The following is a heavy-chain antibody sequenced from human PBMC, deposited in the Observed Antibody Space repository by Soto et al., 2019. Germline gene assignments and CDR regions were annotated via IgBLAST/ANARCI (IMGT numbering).Heavy chain of an antibody. CDR1: GGAFSSYA. Sequence: SVKVSCKASGGAFSSYAISWVRQAPGQGLEWMGGIIPIFGTANYAQKFQGRVTITADKSTSTAYMELSSLRSEDTAVYYCASDMTYYDFWSGYSNWFDPWGQGTLVTVSS. CDR3: ASDMTYYDFWSGYSNWFDP. V-gene: IGHV1-69*06. J-gene: IGHJ5*02. D-gene: IGHD3-3*01. CDR2: IIPIFGTA.